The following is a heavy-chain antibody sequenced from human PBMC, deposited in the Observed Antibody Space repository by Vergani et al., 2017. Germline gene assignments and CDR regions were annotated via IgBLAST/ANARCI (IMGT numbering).Heavy chain of an antibody. D-gene: IGHD2-21*02. CDR2: VDPEDGET. J-gene: IGHJ6*02. Sequence: EDQLVQSGAEVKKPGATMKISCKVSGYTFTDHYMHWVKQAPGKGLGWMGLVDPEDGETIYAEKFKGRVTIAADTSTDTAHLELGSLRSEDTAVYYCATPQPVTGGGMEVWGQGTTVIVSS. V-gene: IGHV1-69-2*01. CDR3: ATPQPVTGGGMEV. CDR1: GYTFTDHY.